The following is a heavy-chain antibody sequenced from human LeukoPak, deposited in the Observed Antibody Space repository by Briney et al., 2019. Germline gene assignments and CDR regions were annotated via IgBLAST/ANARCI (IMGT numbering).Heavy chain of an antibody. CDR1: GFTFSGYR. Sequence: GGSVRLSCAASGFTFSGYRMHWLPQAPGKGLVWVSRINSDGSSTSYADSVKGRFTISRDNAKNTLYLQMASLRAEDTAVYYCARISYDSSCYYDYWGQGTLVTVSS. CDR2: INSDGSST. V-gene: IGHV3-74*01. J-gene: IGHJ4*02. D-gene: IGHD3-22*01. CDR3: ARISYDSSCYYDY.